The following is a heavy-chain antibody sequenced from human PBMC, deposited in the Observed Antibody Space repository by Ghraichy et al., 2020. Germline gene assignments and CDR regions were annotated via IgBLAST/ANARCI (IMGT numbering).Heavy chain of an antibody. CDR3: ARAEVIVGAVDAFDI. V-gene: IGHV1-2*04. CDR1: GYTFTGYY. J-gene: IGHJ3*02. D-gene: IGHD1-26*01. CDR2: INPNSGGT. Sequence: ASVKGSCKASGYTFTGYYMHWVRQVPGQGLEWMGWINPNSGGTNYAQKFQGWVTMTRDTSISTAYMELSRLRSDDTAVYYCARAEVIVGAVDAFDIWGQGTMVTVSS.